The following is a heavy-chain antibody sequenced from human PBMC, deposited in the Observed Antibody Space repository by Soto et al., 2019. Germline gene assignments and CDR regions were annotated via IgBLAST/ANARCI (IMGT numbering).Heavy chain of an antibody. J-gene: IGHJ4*02. CDR1: AFTFRSYT. D-gene: IGHD4-4*01. V-gene: IGHV3-30*04. Sequence: QVQLVESGGGVVQPGRSLRLSCAASAFTFRSYTMHWVRQAPGKGLEWLATISYDGSKTNYADSVRGRFTISRDNSKSTLFLPMGNLPPEQTAVYSCTRDRDSSYFPPPYYCDSLGQGTLVTVSS. CDR3: TRDRDSSYFPPPYYCDS. CDR2: ISYDGSKT.